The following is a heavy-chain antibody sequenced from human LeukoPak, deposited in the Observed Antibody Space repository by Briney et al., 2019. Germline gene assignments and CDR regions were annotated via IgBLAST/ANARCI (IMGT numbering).Heavy chain of an antibody. V-gene: IGHV3-30*02. D-gene: IGHD3-22*01. CDR3: AKERGYYDNRGYLI. J-gene: IGHJ4*02. CDR1: GFVFSAYG. Sequence: PGGSLRLSCVASGFVFSAYGMHWVRQTPGKGLEWVTFIGPDGGDEYYTDSVRGRFTISRDNSRNTVHLQMNNLRPDDTAMYYCAKERGYYDNRGYLIWGQGTLVTVSS. CDR2: IGPDGGDE.